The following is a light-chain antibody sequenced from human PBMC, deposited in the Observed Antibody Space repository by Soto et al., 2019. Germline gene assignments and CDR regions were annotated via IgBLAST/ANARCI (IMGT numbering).Light chain of an antibody. CDR2: EAS. CDR3: QQHANWSLT. J-gene: IGKJ4*01. V-gene: IGKV3-11*01. Sequence: EIVLTQSPATLSLSPGERATLSCRASQSVGNNLAWYQQKPGQAPCLLIYEASTRATGIPARLSGSGSGTDFTLTISSLEPEDVAVYYCQQHANWSLTFGGGTKVEI. CDR1: QSVGNN.